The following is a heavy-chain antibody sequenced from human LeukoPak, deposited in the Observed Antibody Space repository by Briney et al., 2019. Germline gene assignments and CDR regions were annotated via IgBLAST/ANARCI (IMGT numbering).Heavy chain of an antibody. CDR2: IKPSGGST. CDR1: GHTFTSYY. Sequence: ASVKVSCKASGHTFTSYYMHWVRQAPGQGLEWMGIIKPSGGSTSYAQKFQGRVTMTRDTSTSTVYMELSSLRSEDTAVYYCARDGPMTYGSGKRGKIDYWGQGTLVTVSS. J-gene: IGHJ4*02. D-gene: IGHD3-10*01. CDR3: ARDGPMTYGSGKRGKIDY. V-gene: IGHV1-46*01.